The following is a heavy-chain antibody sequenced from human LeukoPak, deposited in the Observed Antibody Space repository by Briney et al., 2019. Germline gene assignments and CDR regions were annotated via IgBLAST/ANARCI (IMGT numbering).Heavy chain of an antibody. CDR1: GGTFSSYV. V-gene: IGHV1-69*04. J-gene: IGHJ6*02. D-gene: IGHD1-26*01. CDR2: IIPILGIA. CDR3: ARESLSGSYYYYYGMDV. Sequence: WASVKVSCKASGGTFSSYVISWVRQAPGQGLEWMGRIIPILGIANYAQKFQGRVTITADKSTSTAYMELSSPRSEDTAVYYCARESLSGSYYYYYGMDVWGQGTTVTVSS.